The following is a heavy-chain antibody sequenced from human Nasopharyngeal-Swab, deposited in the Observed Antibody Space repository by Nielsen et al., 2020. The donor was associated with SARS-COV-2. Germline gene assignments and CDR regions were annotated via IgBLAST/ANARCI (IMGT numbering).Heavy chain of an antibody. V-gene: IGHV3-30*03. CDR3: TTDFYFDY. Sequence: GGSLRLSCEASGFTFTSHVMQWVRQAPGKGLEWVALISFDGSYKNYADSVRGRFTISRDDSKNTAFLQMDSLKTEDTALYYCTTDFYFDYWGQGTLVTVSS. CDR2: ISFDGSYK. CDR1: GFTFTSHV. J-gene: IGHJ4*02.